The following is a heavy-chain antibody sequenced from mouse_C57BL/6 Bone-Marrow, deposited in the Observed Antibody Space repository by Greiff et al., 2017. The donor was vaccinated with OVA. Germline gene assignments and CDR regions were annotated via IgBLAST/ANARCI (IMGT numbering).Heavy chain of an antibody. Sequence: VQLQQSGPGLVKPSQTVFLTCTVTGISITTGNYRWSWIRQFPGNKLEWIGYIYYSGTITYNPSLTSRTTITRDTPKNQFFLEMNSLTAEDTATYYCARFTTVVATDWYFDVWGTGTTVTVSS. J-gene: IGHJ1*03. V-gene: IGHV3-5*01. D-gene: IGHD1-1*01. CDR3: ARFTTVVATDWYFDV. CDR1: GISITTGNYR. CDR2: IYYSGTI.